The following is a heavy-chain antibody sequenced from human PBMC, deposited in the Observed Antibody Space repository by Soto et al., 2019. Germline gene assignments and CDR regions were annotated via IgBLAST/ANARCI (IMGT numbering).Heavy chain of an antibody. CDR3: STRSGGGGAFDV. CDR2: ISSSGSTT. CDR1: GFTFYTYE. D-gene: IGHD3-10*01. V-gene: IGHV3-48*03. Sequence: GGSLRLSCAASGFTFYTYEMNWVRQAPGKGLEWVSYISSSGSTTYYADSVKGRFTISRDNAKNSLYLQMNSLRAEDTAIYYCSTRSGGGGAFDVWCQGTMVTVSS. J-gene: IGHJ3*01.